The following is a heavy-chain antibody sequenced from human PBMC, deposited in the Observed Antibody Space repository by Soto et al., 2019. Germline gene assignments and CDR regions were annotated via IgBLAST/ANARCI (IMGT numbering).Heavy chain of an antibody. V-gene: IGHV3-64*01. Sequence: EVQLVESGGGLVQPGGSLRLSCAASGLMFNSYAMHWVRQAPGKGLEYVSAISSLGDSTFYANSVKDRFTISRDNSKNTLYLQMGSLRAEDMAVYYCARRTAGWYFDLWGRDTLVTVSS. CDR3: ARRTAGWYFDL. CDR1: GLMFNSYA. D-gene: IGHD2-21*02. CDR2: ISSLGDST. J-gene: IGHJ2*01.